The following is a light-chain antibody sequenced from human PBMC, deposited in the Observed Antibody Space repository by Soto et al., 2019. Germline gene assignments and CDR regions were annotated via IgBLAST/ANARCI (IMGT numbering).Light chain of an antibody. CDR3: HQYSHWPPWT. Sequence: EIVLTQSPGTLSLSPGERATLSCRASQSFSSTYLAWYQQKPGQAPRLLIYRASTRATGVPGRFSASGSGTEFTLTISSLQSEDSAVYYCHQYSHWPPWTFGPGTKV. CDR2: RAS. J-gene: IGKJ1*01. CDR1: QSFSSTY. V-gene: IGKV3-15*01.